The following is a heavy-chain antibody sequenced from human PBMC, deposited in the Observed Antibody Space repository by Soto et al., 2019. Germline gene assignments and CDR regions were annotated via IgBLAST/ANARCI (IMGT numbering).Heavy chain of an antibody. Sequence: QVQLQQWGAGLLKPSETLSLTCAVYGGSFSGYYWSWIRQPPGKGLEWIGEINHSGSTNYNPSLKSRVAIAVGTSRNQFSLKLSSVTAADTAVYYCARGLAARRSRFDPWGQGTLVTVSS. V-gene: IGHV4-34*01. D-gene: IGHD6-6*01. J-gene: IGHJ5*02. CDR3: ARGLAARRSRFDP. CDR2: INHSGST. CDR1: GGSFSGYY.